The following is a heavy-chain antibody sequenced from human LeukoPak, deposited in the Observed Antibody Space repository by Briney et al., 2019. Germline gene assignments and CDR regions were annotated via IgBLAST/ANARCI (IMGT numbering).Heavy chain of an antibody. V-gene: IGHV3-11*05. D-gene: IGHD5-12*01. J-gene: IGHJ4*02. Sequence: GGSLRLSCAASGFTFSDYYMSWIRHAPGKGLEWGSYISSSSSYTDYADSVKGRFTISRDNAKNSLNLQMNSLRAEDTAVYYCARDSGYSGYSDYWGQGTLVTVSS. CDR3: ARDSGYSGYSDY. CDR1: GFTFSDYY. CDR2: ISSSSSYT.